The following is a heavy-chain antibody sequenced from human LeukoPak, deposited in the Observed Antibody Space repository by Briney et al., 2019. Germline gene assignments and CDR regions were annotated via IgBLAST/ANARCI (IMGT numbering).Heavy chain of an antibody. J-gene: IGHJ4*02. CDR1: GFTFSGYW. V-gene: IGHV3-7*01. Sequence: GGSLRLSCTASGFTFSGYWMNWVRQAPGKGLEWLANINQDGSEKYYMDSVKGRFTISRDNAKNSLYLQMNSLRAEDTAVYYCAREGLRYFDWLFPAWGIFDYRGQGTLVTVSS. CDR3: AREGLRYFDWLFPAWGIFDY. CDR2: INQDGSEK. D-gene: IGHD3-9*01.